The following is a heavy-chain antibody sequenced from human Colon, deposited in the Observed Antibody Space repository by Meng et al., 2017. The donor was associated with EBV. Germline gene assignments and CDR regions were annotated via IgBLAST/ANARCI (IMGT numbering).Heavy chain of an antibody. CDR2: IYYSGST. Sequence: QLLEAGPGLVKPSQTPAPPCTGAGGAVSSGGYYWTWIRQHPGKGLEWFGHIYYSGSTFYNPSLKRRVIISIDTSKNQFSLNLRSVTAADTAVYYCARVSSGWDYFDYWGQGTLVTVSS. J-gene: IGHJ4*02. V-gene: IGHV4-31*03. CDR3: ARVSSGWDYFDY. D-gene: IGHD6-19*01. CDR1: GGAVSSGGYY.